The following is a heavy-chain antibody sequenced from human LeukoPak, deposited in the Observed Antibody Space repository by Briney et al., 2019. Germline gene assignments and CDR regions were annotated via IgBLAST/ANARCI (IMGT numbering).Heavy chain of an antibody. Sequence: SSETLSLTCTVSGGSISSLCYYWGWIRQPPGKGLEWFGSIYYSGSTYYNPSLKTRVTISVDAPKNQSSLKLSSVTPADTAVYYCARHSFPLMSGRDSNSFDPWGEGTLVTVS. D-gene: IGHD3-16*01. J-gene: IGHJ5*02. CDR2: IYYSGST. V-gene: IGHV4-39*01. CDR1: GGSISSLCYY. CDR3: ARHSFPLMSGRDSNSFDP.